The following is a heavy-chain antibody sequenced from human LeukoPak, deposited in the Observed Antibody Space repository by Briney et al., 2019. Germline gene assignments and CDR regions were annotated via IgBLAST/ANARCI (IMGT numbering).Heavy chain of an antibody. Sequence: GGSLRLSCAASGFNFASNWMHWVRQTPGKGLVWVSRINSGGSGTSYADSVEGRFTISRDNAKNSLYLQMNSLRAEDTAVYYCARDRRYDFWSGNNWFDPWGQGTQVTVSS. J-gene: IGHJ5*02. CDR3: ARDRRYDFWSGNNWFDP. CDR1: GFNFASNW. CDR2: INSGGSGT. D-gene: IGHD3-3*01. V-gene: IGHV3-74*01.